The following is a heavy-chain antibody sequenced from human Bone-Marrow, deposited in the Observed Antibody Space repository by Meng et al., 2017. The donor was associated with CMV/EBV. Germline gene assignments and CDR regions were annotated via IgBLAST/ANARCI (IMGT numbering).Heavy chain of an antibody. V-gene: IGHV1-2*02. CDR2: INPNNSGS. J-gene: IGHJ3*02. Sequence: ASVKVSCKASGYTFIGYYMHWVRQAPGQGLEWMGWINPNNSGSDCAQKFQGRVTMTRDTSISTAYMELSSLRSDDTALYYCAREYEYASSYMDDAFDIWGQGTMVTV. CDR3: AREYEYASSYMDDAFDI. CDR1: GYTFIGYY. D-gene: IGHD6-6*01.